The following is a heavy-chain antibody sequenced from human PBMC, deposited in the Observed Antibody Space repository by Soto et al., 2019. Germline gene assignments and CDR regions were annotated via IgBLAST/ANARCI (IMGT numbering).Heavy chain of an antibody. CDR1: GFTFDDYA. V-gene: IGHV3-9*01. Sequence: ESGGGLVQPGRSLRLSCAASGFTFDDYAMHWVRQAPGKGLEWVSGISWNSGSIGYADSVKGRFTISRDNAKNSLYLQMNSLRAEDTALYYCAKGGGGVVVGCFDYWGQGTLVTVSS. J-gene: IGHJ4*02. D-gene: IGHD3-22*01. CDR2: ISWNSGSI. CDR3: AKGGGGVVVGCFDY.